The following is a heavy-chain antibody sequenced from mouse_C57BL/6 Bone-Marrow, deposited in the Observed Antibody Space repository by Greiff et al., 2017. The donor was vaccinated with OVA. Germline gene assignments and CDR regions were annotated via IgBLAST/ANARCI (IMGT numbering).Heavy chain of an antibody. V-gene: IGHV1-4*01. D-gene: IGHD2-3*01. Sequence: VQVVESGAELARPGASVKMSCKASGYTFTSYTMHWVKQRPGQGLEWIGYINPSSGYTKYNQKFKDKATLTADKSSSTAYMQLSSLTSEDSAVYYCVRLLWFAYWGQGTLVTVSA. CDR2: INPSSGYT. J-gene: IGHJ3*01. CDR3: VRLLWFAY. CDR1: GYTFTSYT.